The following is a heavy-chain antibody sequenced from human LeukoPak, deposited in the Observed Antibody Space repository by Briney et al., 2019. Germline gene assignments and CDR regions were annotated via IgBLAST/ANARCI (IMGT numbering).Heavy chain of an antibody. CDR3: ARDRTGYSSSWYPTYYYGMDV. D-gene: IGHD6-13*01. J-gene: IGHJ6*02. CDR2: ISYDGSNI. Sequence: GGSLRLSCAASGFTFSNYAMHWVRQAPGKGLGWVTLISYDGSNIQYADSVKGRFTISRDNSKNTLYLQMNSLRAEDTAVYYCARDRTGYSSSWYPTYYYGMDVWGQGTTVTVSS. V-gene: IGHV3-30-3*01. CDR1: GFTFSNYA.